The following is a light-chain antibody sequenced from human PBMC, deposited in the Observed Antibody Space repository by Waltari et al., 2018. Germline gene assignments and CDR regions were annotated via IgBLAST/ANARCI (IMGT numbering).Light chain of an antibody. Sequence: EIVMTQSPATLSVSPGERATLSCRASQSVRNNLVWYQQKPGQAPRLLISGASTRVTGSPARFSGSGVGTEFTVTISSLQSEDFAVYYCQQYNNWPPWTFGQGTKVEIK. J-gene: IGKJ1*01. CDR3: QQYNNWPPWT. CDR2: GAS. V-gene: IGKV3-15*01. CDR1: QSVRNN.